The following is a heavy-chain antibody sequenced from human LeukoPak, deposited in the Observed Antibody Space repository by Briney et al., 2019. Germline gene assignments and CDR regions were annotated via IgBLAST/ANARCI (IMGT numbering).Heavy chain of an antibody. D-gene: IGHD3-22*01. CDR1: GGSFSVDY. J-gene: IGHJ4*02. CDR2: ITHSGNT. Sequence: SETLSLTCAVYGGSFSVDYWSWIRQPPGKGLEWIGEITHSGNTNYNPSLKSRVTMSVDTSKNQIPLRLSSVTAADTAIYYCARENPSGYYNRPIDYWGQGTLVTVPS. CDR3: ARENPSGYYNRPIDY. V-gene: IGHV4-34*01.